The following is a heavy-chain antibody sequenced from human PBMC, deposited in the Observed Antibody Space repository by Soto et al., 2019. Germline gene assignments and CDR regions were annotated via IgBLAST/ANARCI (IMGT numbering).Heavy chain of an antibody. V-gene: IGHV4-31*03. D-gene: IGHD4-4*01. J-gene: IGHJ4*02. CDR1: GGSISSGGYY. CDR3: ARDYSNYVLVFDY. CDR2: IYYSGST. Sequence: SETLSLTCTVSGGSISSGGYYWSWIRQHPGKGLEWIGYIYYSGSTYYNPSLKSRVTISVDTSKNQFSLKLSSVTAADTAVYYCARDYSNYVLVFDYWGQGTLVTVSS.